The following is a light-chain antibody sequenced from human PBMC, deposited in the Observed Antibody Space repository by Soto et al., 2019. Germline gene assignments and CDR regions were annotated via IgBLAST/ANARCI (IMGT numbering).Light chain of an antibody. CDR2: DAT. CDR3: QQCSNWPPT. V-gene: IGKV3-11*01. CDR1: ESVSRC. J-gene: IGKJ1*01. Sequence: ESVLTQSQATLSLSPGERATLSCRASESVSRCLAWYQQKPGQAPRLLIYDATNRATGIPARFSGSGSGTDFTLTISSLEPEDFALYFCQQCSNWPPTFGQGTKVGIK.